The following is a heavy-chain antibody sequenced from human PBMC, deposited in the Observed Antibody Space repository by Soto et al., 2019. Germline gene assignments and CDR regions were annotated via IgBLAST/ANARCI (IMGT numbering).Heavy chain of an antibody. CDR3: ARPIRADGSGYGMDV. V-gene: IGHV5-51*01. Sequence: GESLKISCKGSGYSFTNYWIAWVRQMPGKGLEWMGIIYPGDSDTRYSPSFQGQVTMSADKSTSTAYLQWRSLKASDTAMYYCARPIRADGSGYGMDVWGQGTTVTVSS. CDR2: IYPGDSDT. J-gene: IGHJ6*02. CDR1: GYSFTNYW. D-gene: IGHD3-22*01.